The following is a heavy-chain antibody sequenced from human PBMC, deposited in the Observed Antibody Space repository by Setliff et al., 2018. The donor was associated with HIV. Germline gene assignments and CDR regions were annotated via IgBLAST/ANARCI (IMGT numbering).Heavy chain of an antibody. Sequence: SETLSLTCTVSGASIGRRSDCWGWIRQPPGKGLEWIGSFYYSWNTYYNPSLKSRAAISVDTSKNQFSLKLSSVTAADTAVYYCARVPTNPDFYYYYMDVWGKGTTVTVSS. CDR3: ARVPTNPDFYYYYMDV. J-gene: IGHJ6*03. CDR1: GASIGRRSDC. CDR2: FYYSWNT. V-gene: IGHV4-39*07.